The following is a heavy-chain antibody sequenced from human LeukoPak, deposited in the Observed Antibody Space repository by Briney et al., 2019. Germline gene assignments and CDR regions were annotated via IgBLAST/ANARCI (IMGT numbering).Heavy chain of an antibody. CDR1: GYSISSGYY. V-gene: IGHV4-38-2*02. CDR2: IYHSGST. J-gene: IGHJ3*02. Sequence: SETLSLTCTVSGYSISSGYYWGWIRQPPGKGLEWIGSIYHSGSTYYNPSLKSRVTISVDTSKNQFSLKLSSVTAADTAVYYCARGGTVSSASDIWGQGTMVTVSS. D-gene: IGHD1-14*01. CDR3: ARGGTVSSASDI.